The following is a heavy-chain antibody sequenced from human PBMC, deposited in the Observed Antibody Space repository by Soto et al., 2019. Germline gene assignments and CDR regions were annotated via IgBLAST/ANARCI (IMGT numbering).Heavy chain of an antibody. CDR3: ARDDEDGSYCDLGY. D-gene: IGHD3-10*01. V-gene: IGHV3-30-3*01. Sequence: HPGGSIRLSCAASGFTFSNYIMHWVRQAPGKGLEWVAMILHDGNNKYYADSVKGRFTISRDNSKNTLYLQMNSLRTEDTAIYYCARDDEDGSYCDLGYWGQGTLVTVSS. CDR1: GFTFSNYI. J-gene: IGHJ4*02. CDR2: ILHDGNNK.